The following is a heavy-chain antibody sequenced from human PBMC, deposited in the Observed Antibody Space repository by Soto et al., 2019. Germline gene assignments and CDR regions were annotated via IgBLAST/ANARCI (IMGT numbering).Heavy chain of an antibody. CDR3: ARRWGATVTTFYYYGMDV. Sequence: ASVKVSCKASGYTFTSYGISWVRQAPGQGLEWMGWISAYNGNTNYAQKLQGRVTMTTDTSTSTAYMELRSLRSDDTAVYYCARRWGATVTTFYYYGMDVWGQGTTVTVSS. D-gene: IGHD4-17*01. CDR2: ISAYNGNT. CDR1: GYTFTSYG. J-gene: IGHJ6*02. V-gene: IGHV1-18*01.